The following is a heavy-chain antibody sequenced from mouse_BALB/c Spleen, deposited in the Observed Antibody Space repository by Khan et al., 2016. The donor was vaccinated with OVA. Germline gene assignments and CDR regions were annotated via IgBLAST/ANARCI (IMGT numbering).Heavy chain of an antibody. D-gene: IGHD1-1*02. CDR3: TRSGYGAFAY. V-gene: IGHV1S81*02. J-gene: IGHJ3*01. CDR2: INPSNGGT. CDR1: GYTFTSYY. Sequence: QVQLQQSGAELVKPGASVRLSCKASGYTFTSYYLYWVKQRPGQGLEWIGDINPSNGGTNFNEKFKAKAILTVDKSSRTAYMQLSSLTSEDSAVDYCTRSGYGAFAYWGQGTLVTVSA.